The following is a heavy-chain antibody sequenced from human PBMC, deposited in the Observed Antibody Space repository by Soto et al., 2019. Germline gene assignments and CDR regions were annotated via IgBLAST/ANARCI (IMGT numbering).Heavy chain of an antibody. J-gene: IGHJ6*02. CDR1: GGTFSSYA. Sequence: QVQLVQSGAEVKKPGSSVKVSCKASGGTFSSYAISWVRQAPGQGLEWMAGMIPVFGSTHYTKKFQGRVMVTADESTRKAYLEVSGLRSENTAVYYCARRGESGSWSSDYYYYMDVWGQGTTVIVSS. D-gene: IGHD6-13*01. CDR3: ARRGESGSWSSDYYYYMDV. CDR2: MIPVFGST. V-gene: IGHV1-69*01.